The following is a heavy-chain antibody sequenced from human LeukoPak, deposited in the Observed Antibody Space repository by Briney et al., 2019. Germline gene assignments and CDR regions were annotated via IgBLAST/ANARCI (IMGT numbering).Heavy chain of an antibody. CDR2: IYHSGST. J-gene: IGHJ4*02. Sequence: SETLSLTCSVSGGSLKSYYWNWIRQPPGKGLEWVGYIYHSGSTYYNPSLRSRVTISVDRSKNQFSLKLSSVTAADTAVYYCARAPTPYYYDSSGPFFDYWGQGTLVTVSS. CDR1: GGSLKSYY. V-gene: IGHV4-30-2*01. D-gene: IGHD3-22*01. CDR3: ARAPTPYYYDSSGPFFDY.